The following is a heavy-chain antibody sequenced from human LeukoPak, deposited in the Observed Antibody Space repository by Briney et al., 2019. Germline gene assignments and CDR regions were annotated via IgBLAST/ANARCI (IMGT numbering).Heavy chain of an antibody. D-gene: IGHD3-3*01. V-gene: IGHV4-59*01. J-gene: IGHJ5*02. CDR2: IYYSGST. Sequence: PSETLSLTCTVSGGSISSYYWSWIRQPPGKGLEWIGYIYYSGSTNYNPSLKSRVTISVDTSKNQFSLKLSSVTAADTAVYHCARAGSITIFGVVANNWFDPWGQGTLVTVSS. CDR3: ARAGSITIFGVVANNWFDP. CDR1: GGSISSYY.